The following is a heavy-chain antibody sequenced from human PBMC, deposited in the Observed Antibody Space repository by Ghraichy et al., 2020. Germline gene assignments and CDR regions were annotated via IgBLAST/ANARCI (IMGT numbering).Heavy chain of an antibody. CDR2: ISYDGSNK. V-gene: IGHV3-30*18. Sequence: GGSLRLSCAASGFTFSSYGMHWVRQAPGKGLEWVAVISYDGSNKYYADSVKGRFTISRDNSKNTLYLQMNSLRAEDTAVYYCAKPEHYDFWSGYYHYYGMDVWGQGTTVTVSS. CDR1: GFTFSSYG. J-gene: IGHJ6*02. D-gene: IGHD3-3*01. CDR3: AKPEHYDFWSGYYHYYGMDV.